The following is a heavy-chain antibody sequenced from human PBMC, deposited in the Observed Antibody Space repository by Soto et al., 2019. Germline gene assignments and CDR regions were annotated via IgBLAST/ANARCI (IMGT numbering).Heavy chain of an antibody. Sequence: ASVKVSCKASGYTFTSYYMHWVRQAPGQGLEWMGIINPSGGSTSYAQKFQGRVTMTRDTSTSTVYMELSSLRSEDTAVYYCAGVRLDDYGGNSAYYFDYWGQGTLVTVSS. CDR2: INPSGGST. D-gene: IGHD4-17*01. CDR3: AGVRLDDYGGNSAYYFDY. CDR1: GYTFTSYY. V-gene: IGHV1-46*01. J-gene: IGHJ4*02.